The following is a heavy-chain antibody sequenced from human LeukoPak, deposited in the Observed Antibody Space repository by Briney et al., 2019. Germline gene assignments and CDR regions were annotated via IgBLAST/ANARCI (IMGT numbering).Heavy chain of an antibody. J-gene: IGHJ4*02. Sequence: SVKVSCKASGGTFSSYAISWVRQAPGQGLEWMGRIIPIFGTANYAQKFQGGVTITTDESTSTAYMELSSLRSEDTAVYYCARDPHVAAAGTHWGQGTLVTVSS. V-gene: IGHV1-69*05. CDR1: GGTFSSYA. CDR3: ARDPHVAAAGTH. CDR2: IIPIFGTA. D-gene: IGHD6-13*01.